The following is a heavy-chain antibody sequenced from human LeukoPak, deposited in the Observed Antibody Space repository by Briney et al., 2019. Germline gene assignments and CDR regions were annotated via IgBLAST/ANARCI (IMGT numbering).Heavy chain of an antibody. Sequence: GGSLRLSCAASGFTFGPYAMSWVRQAPGKRLEWVSAISGSGHSTYYADSVKGRFTISRDNSKNTLYLQMNSLRAEDTAIYYCAKDRATITPYYFDSWGQGTLVTVSS. CDR1: GFTFGPYA. J-gene: IGHJ4*02. CDR3: AKDRATITPYYFDS. V-gene: IGHV3-23*01. CDR2: ISGSGHST. D-gene: IGHD5-12*01.